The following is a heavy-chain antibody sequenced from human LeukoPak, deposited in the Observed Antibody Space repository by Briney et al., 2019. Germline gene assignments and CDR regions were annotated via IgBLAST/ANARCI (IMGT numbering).Heavy chain of an antibody. Sequence: GGSLRLSCAASGVTLSPYDMHWVRQAPGKGLEWVAVISYEGGTQHYADSVKGRFIISRDNPRNRLYLQMNILRTEDTAVYYCARYGSGTSYITNYFDYWGQGTLVTVSS. J-gene: IGHJ4*02. CDR2: ISYEGGTQ. D-gene: IGHD3-10*01. V-gene: IGHV3-30*03. CDR1: GVTLSPYD. CDR3: ARYGSGTSYITNYFDY.